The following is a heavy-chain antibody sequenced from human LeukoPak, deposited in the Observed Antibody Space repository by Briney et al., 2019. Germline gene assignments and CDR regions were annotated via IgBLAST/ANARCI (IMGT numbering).Heavy chain of an antibody. V-gene: IGHV3-23*01. D-gene: IGHD2-2*01. CDR2: ISGSGGST. CDR3: AKDGFYCSSTSCYGDY. CDR1: GFTFSSYA. Sequence: GGSLRLSCAASGFTFSSYAMSWVRQAPGKGLEWVSVISGSGGSTYYADSVKGRFTISRDNSKNTLYLQMNSLRAEDTAVYYCAKDGFYCSSTSCYGDYWGQGTLVTVSS. J-gene: IGHJ4*02.